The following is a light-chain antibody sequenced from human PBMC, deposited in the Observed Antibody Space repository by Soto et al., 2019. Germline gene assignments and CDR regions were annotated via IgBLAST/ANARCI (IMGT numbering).Light chain of an antibody. CDR2: GAS. CDR1: RGLSSN. V-gene: IGKV3-15*01. J-gene: IGKJ5*01. CDR3: QQYNNWLSIT. Sequence: EMVMTRSPVTLSVSPGEGATLSCRASRGLSSNLAWYQQKPGQAPRLLIYGASTRATGIPARFSGSGSGTEFTLTISSLQSEDFAIYYCQQYNNWLSITFGQGTRLEIK.